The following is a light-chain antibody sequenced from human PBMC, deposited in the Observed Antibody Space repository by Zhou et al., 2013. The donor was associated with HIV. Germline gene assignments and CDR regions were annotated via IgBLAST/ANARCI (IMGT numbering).Light chain of an antibody. CDR2: AAS. CDR3: QQYYDYPWT. Sequence: AIRMTQSPSSFSASTGDRVTITCRASQAISTYLAWYQQKPGKAPNLLIYAASTLQPGVPSRFSGSGSGTDFSLTIDCLQSEDFATYFCQQYYDYPWTFGQGTEVAIK. V-gene: IGKV1-8*01. J-gene: IGKJ1*01. CDR1: QAISTY.